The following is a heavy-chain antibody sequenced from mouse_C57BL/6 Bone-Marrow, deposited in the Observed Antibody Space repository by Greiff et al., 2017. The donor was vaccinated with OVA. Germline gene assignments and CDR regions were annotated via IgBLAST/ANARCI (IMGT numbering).Heavy chain of an antibody. V-gene: IGHV5-9*01. CDR2: ISGGGGNT. D-gene: IGHD2-1*01. J-gene: IGHJ4*01. CDR1: GFTFSSYT. Sequence: DVMLVESGGGLVKPGGSLKLSCAASGFTFSSYTMSWVRQTPEKRLEWVATISGGGGNTYYPDSVKGRFTISRDNAKNTLYLQMSSLRSEDTALYYCARRGCDIYYGNHYAMDYWGQGTSVTVSS. CDR3: ARRGCDIYYGNHYAMDY.